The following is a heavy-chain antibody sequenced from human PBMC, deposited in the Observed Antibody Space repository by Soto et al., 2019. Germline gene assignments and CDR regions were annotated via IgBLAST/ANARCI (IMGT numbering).Heavy chain of an antibody. Sequence: EVQLVESGGGLVQPGGSLRVSSAASGFTFRSHRIHWVRQAPGKGLEWVSRIDTDGGGTSYADSVKGRFTISTDNAENTVYIQMNGLRVEDTAVYYCATVFDVWGQGTLVTVSS. D-gene: IGHD4-17*01. CDR1: GFTFRSHR. CDR2: IDTDGGGT. V-gene: IGHV3-74*01. CDR3: ATVFDV. J-gene: IGHJ4*02.